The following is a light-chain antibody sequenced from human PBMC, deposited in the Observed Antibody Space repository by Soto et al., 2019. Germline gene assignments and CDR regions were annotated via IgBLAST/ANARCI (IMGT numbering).Light chain of an antibody. CDR1: QIVSSNY. CDR2: GAS. CDR3: QQYSGSVLT. Sequence: VLTQSPGTLSSYPGESVTLSCRASQIVSSNYLAWYQQKSGQAPRLLIFGASTRATGIPDRFSGSGSGIDFTLTISGLEPEDFAVYYCQQYSGSVLTFGGGTKVDI. J-gene: IGKJ4*01. V-gene: IGKV3-20*01.